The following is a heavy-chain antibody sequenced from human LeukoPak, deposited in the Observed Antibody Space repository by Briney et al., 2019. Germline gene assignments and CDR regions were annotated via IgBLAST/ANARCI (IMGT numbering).Heavy chain of an antibody. CDR3: AKVFTSIPAAGDY. CDR1: GFTFDDYA. CDR2: ISWNSGSI. Sequence: GGSLRLSCAASGFTFDDYAMHWVRRAPGKGLEWVSGISWNSGSIGYADSVKGRFTISRDNAKNSLYLQMNSLRAEDTALYYCAKVFTSIPAAGDYWGQGTLVTVSS. J-gene: IGHJ4*02. D-gene: IGHD6-25*01. V-gene: IGHV3-9*01.